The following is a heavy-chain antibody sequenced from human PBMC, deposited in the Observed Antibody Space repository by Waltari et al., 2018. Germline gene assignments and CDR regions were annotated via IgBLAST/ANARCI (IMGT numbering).Heavy chain of an antibody. CDR3: ARDIGGYALDY. CDR2: IKSDGSST. CDR1: GFTFSSYW. Sequence: PGGSLRLSCAASGFTFSSYWMHWVRQVPGKGLLWVSRIKSDGSSTTYADSVKGRFTISRDNAKDTLYLQMNSLRAEDTALYYCARDIGGYALDYWGQGTLVTVSS. V-gene: IGHV3-74*01. J-gene: IGHJ4*02. D-gene: IGHD5-18*01.